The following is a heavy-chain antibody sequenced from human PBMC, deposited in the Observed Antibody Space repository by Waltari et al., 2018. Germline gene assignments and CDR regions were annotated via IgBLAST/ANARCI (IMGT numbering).Heavy chain of an antibody. CDR1: GFTFSSYA. J-gene: IGHJ4*02. D-gene: IGHD1-26*01. CDR2: ISGSVGST. V-gene: IGHV3-23*01. CDR3: AKAGGGIVGATKGNDY. Sequence: EVQLLESGGGLVQPGGSLRLSCAASGFTFSSYAMSWVRQAPGKGLEWVSAISGSVGSTYYADSVKGRFTISRDNSKNTLYLQMNSLRAEDTAVYYCAKAGGGIVGATKGNDYWGQGTLVTVSS.